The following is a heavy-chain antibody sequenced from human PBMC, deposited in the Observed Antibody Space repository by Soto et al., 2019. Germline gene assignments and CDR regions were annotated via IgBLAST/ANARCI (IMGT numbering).Heavy chain of an antibody. J-gene: IGHJ4*02. Sequence: SETLSLTCAVSGDSINNNYYWGWIRKPPGKGLEWIASIYNSVSTHYNPSLRSRVTISIDTSKNQFSLKMSSVTAADTAVYYCARNSGGWSFDSWGQGTRVTVSS. CDR3: ARNSGGWSFDS. CDR1: GDSINNNYY. CDR2: IYNSVST. D-gene: IGHD6-19*01. V-gene: IGHV4-38-2*01.